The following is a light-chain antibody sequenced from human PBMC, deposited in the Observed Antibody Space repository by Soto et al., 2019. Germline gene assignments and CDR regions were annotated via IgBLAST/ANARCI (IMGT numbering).Light chain of an antibody. J-gene: IGLJ3*02. CDR3: GTWDSSLSVWV. Sequence: QSVLTQPPSVSAAPGQKVTISCSGSSSNIGNNWVSWYQHLPGTVPKRLIYDNNKRPSGIPDRFSGSKSGTSATLGITGLQTGDEADYHCGTWDSSLSVWVFGGGTKLTVL. CDR2: DNN. V-gene: IGLV1-51*01. CDR1: SSNIGNNW.